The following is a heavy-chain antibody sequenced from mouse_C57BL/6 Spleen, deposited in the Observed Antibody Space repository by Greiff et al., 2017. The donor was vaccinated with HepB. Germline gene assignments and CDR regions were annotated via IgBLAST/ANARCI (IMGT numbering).Heavy chain of an antibody. CDR3: AGESPYFDY. CDR1: GFTFSDYY. CDR2: INYDGSST. V-gene: IGHV5-16*01. Sequence: EVKLMESEGGLVQPGSSMKLSCTASGFTFSDYYMAWVRQVPEKGLEWVANINYDGSSTYYLDTLKSRFTISRDNAKNILYLQMSSLKSEDTATYYCAGESPYFDYWGQGTTLTVSS. J-gene: IGHJ2*01.